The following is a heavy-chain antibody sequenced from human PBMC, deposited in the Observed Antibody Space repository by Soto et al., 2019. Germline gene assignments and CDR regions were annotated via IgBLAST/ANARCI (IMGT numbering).Heavy chain of an antibody. J-gene: IGHJ4*02. CDR2: IKQDGSEK. Sequence: PGGSLRLSCAASGFPFSIYWMSWVRQAPGKGLEWVANIKQDGSEKYYVDSVKGRFTISRDNAKNSVSLQMNSLRAEDTAVYYCARESSSSWPYYFDYWGQGALVTVSS. CDR1: GFPFSIYW. CDR3: ARESSSSWPYYFDY. D-gene: IGHD6-13*01. V-gene: IGHV3-7*01.